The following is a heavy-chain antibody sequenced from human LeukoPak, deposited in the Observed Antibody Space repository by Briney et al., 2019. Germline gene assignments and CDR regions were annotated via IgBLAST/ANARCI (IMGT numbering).Heavy chain of an antibody. D-gene: IGHD3-10*01. CDR1: GFTFSNHW. CDR3: ARTIRGY. J-gene: IGHJ4*02. Sequence: GGSLRLSCAASGFTFSNHWMSWVRPAPGKGREWVANIKEEGSEKYYVDSVKGRFTISRDNAKNSLYLQMNSLTAEDTAVYYCARTIRGYWGQGTLVTVSS. CDR2: IKEEGSEK. V-gene: IGHV3-7*01.